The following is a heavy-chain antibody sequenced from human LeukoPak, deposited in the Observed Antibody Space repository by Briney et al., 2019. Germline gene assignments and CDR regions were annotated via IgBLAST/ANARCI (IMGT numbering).Heavy chain of an antibody. J-gene: IGHJ4*02. V-gene: IGHV3-23*01. CDR1: GFTFSSYA. D-gene: IGHD3-9*01. CDR2: ISGSGGST. Sequence: GGSLRLSCAASGFTFSSYAMSWVRQAPGKGLEWVSAISGSGGSTYYADSVKGRFTISRDNSKNTLYLQMNSLRAEDTAVYYCAKVADYDTLNVPHFDYWGQGTLVTVSS. CDR3: AKVADYDTLNVPHFDY.